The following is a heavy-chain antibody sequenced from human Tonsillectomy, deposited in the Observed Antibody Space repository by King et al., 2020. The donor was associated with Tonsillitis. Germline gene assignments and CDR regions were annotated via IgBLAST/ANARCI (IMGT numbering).Heavy chain of an antibody. CDR3: AKDLYYYDSSGYLDY. V-gene: IGHV3-30*18. Sequence: VQLVESGGGVVQPGRSLRLSCAASGFTFSTYDMHWVRQAPGKGLEWVAVISYVGSNKFYADSVKGRFTISRDNSKNTLYLQMNSLRAEDTAVYYCAKDLYYYDSSGYLDYWGQGTLVTVSS. J-gene: IGHJ4*02. CDR2: ISYVGSNK. CDR1: GFTFSTYD. D-gene: IGHD3-22*01.